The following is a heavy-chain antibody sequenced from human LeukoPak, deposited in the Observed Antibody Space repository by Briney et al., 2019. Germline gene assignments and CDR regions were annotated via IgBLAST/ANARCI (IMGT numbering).Heavy chain of an antibody. Sequence: PGESLKISCKGSGYSFISYWIGWVRQMPGKGLEWMGIIYPGDSATRYSPSFQGQVNISADKSISTAYLQWSTLKASDTAMYYCARRIAVAGRYYFDYWGQGTLVTVSS. J-gene: IGHJ4*02. V-gene: IGHV5-51*01. D-gene: IGHD6-19*01. CDR3: ARRIAVAGRYYFDY. CDR1: GYSFISYW. CDR2: IYPGDSAT.